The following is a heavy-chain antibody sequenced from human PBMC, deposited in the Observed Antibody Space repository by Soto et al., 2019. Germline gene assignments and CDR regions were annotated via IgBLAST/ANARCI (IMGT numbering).Heavy chain of an antibody. V-gene: IGHV1-18*01. D-gene: IGHD5-18*01. CDR3: ARDVGYGLIDY. CDR2: ISAYNGNT. Sequence: QVQLVQSGAEVKKPGASVKVSCKASGYTFTSFSISWVRQAPGHGLEWMGWISAYNGNTYHARKLQGRVTMTTDTSTSTVYMELRSLISDNTAVYYCARDVGYGLIDYWGPGTLVTVSS. CDR1: GYTFTSFS. J-gene: IGHJ4*02.